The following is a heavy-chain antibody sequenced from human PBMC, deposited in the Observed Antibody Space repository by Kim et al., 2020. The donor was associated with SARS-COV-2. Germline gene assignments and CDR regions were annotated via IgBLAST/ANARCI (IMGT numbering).Heavy chain of an antibody. CDR3: ASHAGKGTSGGNADFDY. CDR1: GFTFSSYA. D-gene: IGHD2-15*01. CDR2: LSGSGDST. V-gene: IGHV3-23*01. Sequence: GGSLRLSCAVSGFTFSSYAMSWVRQAPGKGLEWVSGLSGSGDSTDYADSVKGRFTISRDNSKNTVYLQLSSLRVEDTATYYCASHAGKGTSGGNADFDYWGQGALVTVSP. J-gene: IGHJ4*02.